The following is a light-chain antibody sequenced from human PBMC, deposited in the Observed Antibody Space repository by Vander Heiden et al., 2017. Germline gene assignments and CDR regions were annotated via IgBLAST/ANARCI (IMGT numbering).Light chain of an antibody. CDR2: EVN. CDR1: SSDVGGYNY. J-gene: IGLJ3*02. Sequence: QSALTQPASVSGSPGQSITIPCTGTSSDVGGYNYVSWFQQHPGKAPKLIIFEVNKRPSGVSNRFSASKSGNTASLTISGLQPEDEADYSCSSTTGNSTLVFGGGTKLTVL. CDR3: SSTTGNSTLV. V-gene: IGLV2-14*01.